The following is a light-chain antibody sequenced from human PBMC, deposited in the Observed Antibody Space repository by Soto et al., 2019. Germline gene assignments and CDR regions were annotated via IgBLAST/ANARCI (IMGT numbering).Light chain of an antibody. CDR1: QSVLYSSNNKNY. V-gene: IGKV4-1*01. CDR2: WAS. J-gene: IGKJ5*01. Sequence: DIVMTQSPDSLAVSLGERATINCKSSQSVLYSSNNKNYLAWYQQKPGQPPKLLIYWASTRESGVPDRFSGRGYGTDFAHTISSLQAEDVAVYSCQQYYSTPLTFGQGTRLEIK. CDR3: QQYYSTPLT.